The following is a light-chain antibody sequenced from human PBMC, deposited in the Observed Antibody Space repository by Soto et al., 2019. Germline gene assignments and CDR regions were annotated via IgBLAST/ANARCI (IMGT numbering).Light chain of an antibody. Sequence: QSALTQPASVSGSPGQSIAISCTGTSSDVGGYNYVSWYQQHPGKAPKLVIYAVTNRPSGVSDLFSGSKSGNTASLTIAGLQAEDEADYYCTSYADSSPVVFGGGTKLTVL. CDR2: AVT. CDR3: TSYADSSPVV. CDR1: SSDVGGYNY. V-gene: IGLV2-14*01. J-gene: IGLJ2*01.